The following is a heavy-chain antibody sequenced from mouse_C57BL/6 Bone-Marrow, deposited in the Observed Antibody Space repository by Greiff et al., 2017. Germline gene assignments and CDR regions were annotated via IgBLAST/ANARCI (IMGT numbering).Heavy chain of an antibody. CDR2: ISDGGSYT. D-gene: IGHD2-4*01. CDR3: ARDPSMITTRGWYFDV. Sequence: EVKLMESGGGLVKPGGSLKLSCAASGFTFSSYAMSWVRQTPEKRLEWVATISDGGSYTYYPDNVKGRFTISRDNAKNNLYRQRSHRKSEDTAMYYCARDPSMITTRGWYFDVWGTGTTVTVSS. CDR1: GFTFSSYA. V-gene: IGHV5-4*01. J-gene: IGHJ1*03.